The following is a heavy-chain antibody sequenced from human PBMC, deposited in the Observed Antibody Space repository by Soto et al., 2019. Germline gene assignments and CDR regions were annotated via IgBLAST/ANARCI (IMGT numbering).Heavy chain of an antibody. CDR1: GGSISSSSYY. D-gene: IGHD5-18*01. J-gene: IGHJ4*02. Sequence: SETLSLTCTVSGGSISSSSYYWGWIRQPPGKGLEWIGSIYYSGSTYYKPSLKSRVTISVDTSKNQFSLKLSSVTAADTAVYYCARHKGYSYGYGTLVFDYWGQGTLVTVSS. V-gene: IGHV4-39*01. CDR2: IYYSGST. CDR3: ARHKGYSYGYGTLVFDY.